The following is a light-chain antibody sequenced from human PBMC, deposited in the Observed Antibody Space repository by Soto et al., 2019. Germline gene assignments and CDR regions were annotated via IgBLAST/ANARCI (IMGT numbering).Light chain of an antibody. CDR2: KAS. CDR3: QQSFT. Sequence: DIQMTQSPSTLSASVGDRVTITCRASQSISSWLAWYQQKPGNAPKLLIYKASTLESGVPTRFSGSGSGTEFTLTIGNLQADDCAPYYCQQSFTFGPGTKVDIK. V-gene: IGKV1-5*03. CDR1: QSISSW. J-gene: IGKJ3*01.